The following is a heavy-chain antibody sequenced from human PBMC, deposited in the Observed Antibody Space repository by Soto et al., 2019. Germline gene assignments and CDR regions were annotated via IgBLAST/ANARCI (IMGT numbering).Heavy chain of an antibody. CDR1: GFSLSTSGKR. CDR2: IDWDDDK. D-gene: IGHD3-3*01. J-gene: IGHJ3*02. V-gene: IGHV2-70*04. Sequence: SGPTLVNPTQTLTLTCTFSGFSLSTSGKRVSWIRQPPGKALEWLARIDWDDDKFYSTSLKTRLTTSKDTSKNQVVLTMTNMDTVDTATYYCARMGHYAFWSGHTSPDAFDIWGQGTMVTVSS. CDR3: ARMGHYAFWSGHTSPDAFDI.